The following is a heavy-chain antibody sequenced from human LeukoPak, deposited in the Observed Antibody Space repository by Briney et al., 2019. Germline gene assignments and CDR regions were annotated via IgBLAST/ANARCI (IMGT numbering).Heavy chain of an antibody. V-gene: IGHV3-64*01. CDR2: ISSNGGST. CDR1: GFTFSSYA. D-gene: IGHD5-18*01. CDR3: AREWGIQLWSPLDL. J-gene: IGHJ5*02. Sequence: GGSLRLSCAASGFTFSSYAMHWVRQAPGKGLEYVSGISSNGGSTYYANSVRGRFSISRDNSKNTLYLQMGSLRAEDMAVYYCAREWGIQLWSPLDLWGQGTLVTVSS.